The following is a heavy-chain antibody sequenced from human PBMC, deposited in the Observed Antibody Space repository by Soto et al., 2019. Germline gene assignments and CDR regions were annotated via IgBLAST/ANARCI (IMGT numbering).Heavy chain of an antibody. CDR2: INHSGST. D-gene: IGHD6-19*01. CDR3: ARGLRYSSGWSARGGDY. J-gene: IGHJ4*02. Sequence: KASETLSLTCAVYGGSFSGYYWSWIRQPPGKGLEWIGEINHSGSTNYNPSLKSRVTISVDTSKNQFSLKLSSVTAADTAVYYCARGLRYSSGWSARGGDYWGQGTLVTVSS. CDR1: GGSFSGYY. V-gene: IGHV4-34*01.